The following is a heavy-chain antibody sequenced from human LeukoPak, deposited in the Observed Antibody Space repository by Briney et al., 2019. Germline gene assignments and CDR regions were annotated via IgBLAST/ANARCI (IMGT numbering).Heavy chain of an antibody. CDR1: GVTFSSYG. V-gene: IGHV3-30*18. D-gene: IGHD5-24*01. Sequence: GGSLRLSCAASGVTFSSYGMHWVRQAPGKGLEWVAVISYDGSNKYYADSVKGRFTISRDNSKNTLYLQMNSLRAEDTAVYYCAKGVSYNYVEGIDYWGQGTLVTVSS. J-gene: IGHJ4*02. CDR3: AKGVSYNYVEGIDY. CDR2: ISYDGSNK.